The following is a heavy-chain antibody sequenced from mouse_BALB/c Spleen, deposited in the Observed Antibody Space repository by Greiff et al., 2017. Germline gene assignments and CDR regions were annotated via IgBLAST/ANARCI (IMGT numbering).Heavy chain of an antibody. CDR3: ARGSSTPFAY. CDR1: GFTFSSYA. CDR2: ISSGGST. Sequence: VQLKESGGGLVKPGGSLKLSCAASGFTFSSYAMSWVRQTPEKRLEWVASISSGGSTYYPDSVKGRFTISRDNARNILYLQMSSLRSEDTAMYYCARGSSTPFAYWGQGTLVTVSA. V-gene: IGHV5-6-5*01. J-gene: IGHJ3*01.